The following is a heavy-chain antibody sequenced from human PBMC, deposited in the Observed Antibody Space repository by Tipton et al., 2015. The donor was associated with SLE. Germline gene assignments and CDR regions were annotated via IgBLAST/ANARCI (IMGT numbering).Heavy chain of an antibody. CDR3: ASSLTSSYYYGMDV. CDR1: GFTFSSYA. J-gene: IGHJ6*02. Sequence: RSLRLSCAASGFTFSSYAMHWVRQAPGKGLEWVAVISYDGSNKYYADSVKGRFTISRDNSKNTLYLQMNSLRAEDTAVYYCASSLTSSYYYGMDVWGQGTTVTVSS. V-gene: IGHV3-30*04. D-gene: IGHD1-14*01. CDR2: ISYDGSNK.